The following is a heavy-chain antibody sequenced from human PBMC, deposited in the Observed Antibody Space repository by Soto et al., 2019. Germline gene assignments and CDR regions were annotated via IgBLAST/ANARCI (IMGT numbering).Heavy chain of an antibody. CDR2: ISSGSSTI. J-gene: IGHJ5*02. Sequence: GGSLRLSCAASGFTFSSYSMNWVRQAPGKGLEWVSYISSGSSTIYYADSVKGRFTISRDNAKNSLYLQMNSLRDEDTAVYYCARSSPYSGSYYVWFDPWGQGTLVTVS. CDR1: GFTFSSYS. D-gene: IGHD1-26*01. V-gene: IGHV3-48*02. CDR3: ARSSPYSGSYYVWFDP.